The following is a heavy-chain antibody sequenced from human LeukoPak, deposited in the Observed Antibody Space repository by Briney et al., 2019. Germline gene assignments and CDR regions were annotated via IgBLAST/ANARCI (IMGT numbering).Heavy chain of an antibody. V-gene: IGHV4-4*07. CDR2: IYTSGST. CDR1: GGSISSYY. D-gene: IGHD6-13*01. CDR3: ARDRSGRIIAAADANWFDP. Sequence: SETLSLTCTVSGGSISSYYWSWIRQPAGKGLEWIGRIYTSGSTNYNPSLKSRVTMSVDTSKNQFSLKLSSVTAADTAVYYCARDRSGRIIAAADANWFDPWGQGTLVTVSS. J-gene: IGHJ5*02.